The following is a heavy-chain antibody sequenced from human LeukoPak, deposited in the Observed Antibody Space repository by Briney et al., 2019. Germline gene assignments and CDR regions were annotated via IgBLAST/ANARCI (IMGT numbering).Heavy chain of an antibody. J-gene: IGHJ4*02. CDR3: TRPPTYYYDSSGYFPHGY. Sequence: KPGGSLRLSCAASGFTFSDYYMSWIRQPPGKGLEWVSYLSSSSGYTNYADSVKGRFIISRDNAKNSLYLQMNSLRAEDTAVYYCTRPPTYYYDSSGYFPHGYWGQGTLVTVSS. D-gene: IGHD3-22*01. CDR2: LSSSSGYT. V-gene: IGHV3-11*03. CDR1: GFTFSDYY.